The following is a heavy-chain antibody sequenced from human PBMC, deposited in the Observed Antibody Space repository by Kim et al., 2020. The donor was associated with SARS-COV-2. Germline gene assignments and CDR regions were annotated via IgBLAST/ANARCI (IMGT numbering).Heavy chain of an antibody. Sequence: TNYNPVLKSRVTISVDTSKNQFSLKLSSLTAADTAVYYCARGYSSGWYGWGQGTLVTVSS. CDR2: T. CDR3: ARGYSSGWYG. V-gene: IGHV4-34*01. J-gene: IGHJ4*02. D-gene: IGHD6-19*01.